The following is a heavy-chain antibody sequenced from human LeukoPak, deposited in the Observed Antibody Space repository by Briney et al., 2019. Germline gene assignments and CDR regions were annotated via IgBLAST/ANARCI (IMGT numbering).Heavy chain of an antibody. Sequence: SETLSLTCAVYGGSFSGYYWSWIRQPPEKGLEWIGEINHSGSTNYNPSLKSRVTISVDTSKNQFSLKLSSVTAADTAVYYCARGPSRAAGTDYWGQGTLVTVSS. V-gene: IGHV4-34*01. CDR3: ARGPSRAAGTDY. CDR2: INHSGST. D-gene: IGHD6-13*01. CDR1: GGSFSGYY. J-gene: IGHJ4*02.